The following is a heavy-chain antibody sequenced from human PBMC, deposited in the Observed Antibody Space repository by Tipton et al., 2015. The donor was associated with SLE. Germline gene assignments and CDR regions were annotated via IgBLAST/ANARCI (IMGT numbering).Heavy chain of an antibody. D-gene: IGHD6-13*01. CDR3: ARDTGAAAGSDAFDI. V-gene: IGHV3-9*01. CDR2: ISWNSGSI. CDR1: GFTFDDYA. J-gene: IGHJ3*02. Sequence: RSLRLSCAASGFTFDDYAMHWVRQAPGKGLEWVSGISWNSGSIGYADSVKGRFTISRDNAKNSLYLQMNSLRAEDTALYYCARDTGAAAGSDAFDIWGQGTMVTVSS.